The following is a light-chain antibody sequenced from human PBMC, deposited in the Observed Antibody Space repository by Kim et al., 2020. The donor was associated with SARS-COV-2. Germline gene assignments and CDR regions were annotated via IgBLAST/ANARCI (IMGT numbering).Light chain of an antibody. CDR3: QSADNSDTWV. CDR1: ALPKQY. CDR2: KDT. V-gene: IGLV3-25*03. J-gene: IGLJ3*02. Sequence: VSPGQKARTTCSGDALPKQYGYWYQQKPGQAPLLVIYKDTKRPSEIPERFSGSNSGTTVTLTISGVQAEDEADYYCQSADNSDTWVFGGGTQLTVL.